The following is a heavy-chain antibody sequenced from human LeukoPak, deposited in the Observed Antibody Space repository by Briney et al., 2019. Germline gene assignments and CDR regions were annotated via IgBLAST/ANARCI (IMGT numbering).Heavy chain of an antibody. CDR3: ARPRYNWNDGAFDI. CDR2: IKQDGSEK. J-gene: IGHJ3*02. D-gene: IGHD1-1*01. V-gene: IGHV3-7*01. Sequence: GGSLGLSCAASGFTFSSYWMSWVRQAPGKGLEWVANIKQDGSEKYYVDSVKGRFTISRDKAKNSLYLQMNSLRAEDTAVYYCARPRYNWNDGAFDIWGQETMVTVS. CDR1: GFTFSSYW.